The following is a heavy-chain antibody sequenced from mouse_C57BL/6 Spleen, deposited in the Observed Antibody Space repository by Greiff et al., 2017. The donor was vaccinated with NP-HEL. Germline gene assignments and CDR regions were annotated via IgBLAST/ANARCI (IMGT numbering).Heavy chain of an antibody. Sequence: QVQLQQSGAELVKPGASVKMSCKASGYTFTTYPIEWMRQNPGQSLEWIGNFHPYNDDTKYNEKFKGKATLTVEKSSSTVYLELSRLTSDDSAVYYCARLNGYYSYAMDYWGQGTSVTVSS. CDR2: FHPYNDDT. CDR1: GYTFTTYP. D-gene: IGHD2-3*01. V-gene: IGHV1-47*01. CDR3: ARLNGYYSYAMDY. J-gene: IGHJ4*01.